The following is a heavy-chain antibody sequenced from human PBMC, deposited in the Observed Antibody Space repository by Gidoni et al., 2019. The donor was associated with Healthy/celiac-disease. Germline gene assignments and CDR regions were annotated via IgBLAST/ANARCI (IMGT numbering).Heavy chain of an antibody. CDR1: GGSISSYY. D-gene: IGHD3-10*01. Sequence: QVQMQESGPGLVKPSETLSLPCPVPGGSISSYYCSWLRQRPGKGLEWIGYIYYSGSTKYTPSLKRRVTISVDTSKSQFSLKLSSVTAADTAVYYCARETYYYGSGCLFDYWGQGTLVTVSS. V-gene: IGHV4-59*01. CDR3: ARETYYYGSGCLFDY. CDR2: IYYSGST. J-gene: IGHJ4*02.